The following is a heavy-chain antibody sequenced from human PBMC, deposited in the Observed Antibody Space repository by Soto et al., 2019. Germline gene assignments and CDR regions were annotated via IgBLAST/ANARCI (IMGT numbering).Heavy chain of an antibody. V-gene: IGHV6-1*01. Sequence: QVQLQQSGPGLVKPSQTLSLTCAISGDSVSSNSAAWNWIRQSPSRGLEWLGRTYYRSKWYNDYAVSVKSRITINPDTSKSQFSLQLNSVTAEETAVYYCTRESERKQLAYYFDYWGQGALVTVSS. CDR1: GDSVSSNSAA. CDR3: TRESERKQLAYYFDY. D-gene: IGHD6-13*01. J-gene: IGHJ4*02. CDR2: TYYRSKWYN.